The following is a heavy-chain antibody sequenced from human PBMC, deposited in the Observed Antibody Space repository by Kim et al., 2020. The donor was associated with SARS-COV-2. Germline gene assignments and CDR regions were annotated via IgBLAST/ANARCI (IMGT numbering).Heavy chain of an antibody. Sequence: SETLSLTCTVSGGSISSSSYYWGWIRQPPGKGLEWIGSIYYSGSTYYNPSLKSRVTISVDTSKNQFSLKLSSVTAADTAVYYCARVGYGLGGAFDIWGQGTMVTVSS. CDR1: GGSISSSSYY. CDR2: IYYSGST. D-gene: IGHD5-18*01. CDR3: ARVGYGLGGAFDI. V-gene: IGHV4-39*07. J-gene: IGHJ3*02.